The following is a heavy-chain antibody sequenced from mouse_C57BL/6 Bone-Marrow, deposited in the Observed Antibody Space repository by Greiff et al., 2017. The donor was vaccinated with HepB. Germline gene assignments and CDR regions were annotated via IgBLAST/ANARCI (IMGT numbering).Heavy chain of an antibody. D-gene: IGHD2-3*01. CDR2: IHPNSGST. CDR1: GYTFTSYW. V-gene: IGHV1-64*01. J-gene: IGHJ1*03. CDR3: ARIYDGYRWYFDV. Sequence: QVQLQQPGAELVKPGASVKLSCKASGYTFTSYWMHWVKQRPGQGLEWIGMIHPNSGSTNYNEKFKSKATLTVDKSSSTAYMQLSSLTSEDSAVYYCARIYDGYRWYFDVWGTGTTVTVSS.